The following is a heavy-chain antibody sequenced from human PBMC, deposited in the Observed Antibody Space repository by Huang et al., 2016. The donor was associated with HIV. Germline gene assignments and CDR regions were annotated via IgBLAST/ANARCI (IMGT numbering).Heavy chain of an antibody. CDR1: GYTFTNYG. CDR3: VRVRRVMDTYCVADCSTLEAFDI. V-gene: IGHV7-4-1*02. CDR2: LNTDTGNP. J-gene: IGHJ3*02. Sequence: QVQLVQSGSELKKPGASVKVSCKASGYTFTNYGVHWVRQAPGQGLEWMGVLNTDTGNPRYAQGLTGRFVFALDTSVNTAYLQISSLKAADSAIYYCVRVRRVMDTYCVADCSTLEAFDIWGQGTVVTVSA. D-gene: IGHD2-21*02.